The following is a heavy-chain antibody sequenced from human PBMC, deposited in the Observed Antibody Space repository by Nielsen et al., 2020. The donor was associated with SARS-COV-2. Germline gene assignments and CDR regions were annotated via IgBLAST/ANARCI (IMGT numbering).Heavy chain of an antibody. CDR1: GYSFTSYW. CDR3: ARSSYDYVWGSYRFHYHMDV. J-gene: IGHJ6*03. D-gene: IGHD3-16*02. Sequence: GESLKISCKVSGYSFTSYWLSWVRQTPGKGLEWMGRIDPSDSYTNYSPSFQGHVTISADKSISTAYLQWSSLKASDTAMYFCARSSYDYVWGSYRFHYHMDVWGKGTTVTVSS. V-gene: IGHV5-10-1*01. CDR2: IDPSDSYT.